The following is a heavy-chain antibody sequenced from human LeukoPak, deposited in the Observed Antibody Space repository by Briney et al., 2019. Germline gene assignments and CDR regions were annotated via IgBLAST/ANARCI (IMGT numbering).Heavy chain of an antibody. CDR1: GFTFDDYA. Sequence: GGSLRLSCAASGFTFDDYAMHWVRQAPGKGLEWVSGISWNSGSIGYADSVKGRFTISRDNAKNSLYLQMNSLRAEDTAFYYCAKRAGSSSWYSGWFDPWGQGTLVTVSS. V-gene: IGHV3-9*01. J-gene: IGHJ5*02. CDR2: ISWNSGSI. CDR3: AKRAGSSSWYSGWFDP. D-gene: IGHD6-13*01.